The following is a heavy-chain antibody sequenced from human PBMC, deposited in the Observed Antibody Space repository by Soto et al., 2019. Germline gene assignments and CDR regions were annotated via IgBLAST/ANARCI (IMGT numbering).Heavy chain of an antibody. V-gene: IGHV4-59*01. CDR3: ARDQGYYDSSGYYRY. CDR1: GGSISSYY. J-gene: IGHJ4*02. CDR2: IYYSGST. D-gene: IGHD3-22*01. Sequence: SETLSLTCTVSGGSISSYYWSWIRQPPGKGLEWIGYIYYSGSTNYNPSLKSRVTISVDTSKNQFSLKLSSVTAADTAVYYCARDQGYYDSSGYYRYWGQGTLVTVSS.